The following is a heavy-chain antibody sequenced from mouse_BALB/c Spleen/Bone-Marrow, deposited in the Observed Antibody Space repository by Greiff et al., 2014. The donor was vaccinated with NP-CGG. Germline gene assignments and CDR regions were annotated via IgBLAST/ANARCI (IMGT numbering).Heavy chain of an antibody. CDR3: ARSYRYDWFAY. J-gene: IGHJ3*01. CDR2: ISYSGST. Sequence: EVKLMESGPSLVKPSQTLSLTCSVPGDSITSGCWNWIRKFPGNKLEYMGYISYSGSTYYNPSLKSRISITRDTSKNQYYLQLNSVTTEDTATYYCARSYRYDWFAYWGQGTLVTVSA. CDR1: GDSITSGC. D-gene: IGHD2-14*01. V-gene: IGHV3-8*02.